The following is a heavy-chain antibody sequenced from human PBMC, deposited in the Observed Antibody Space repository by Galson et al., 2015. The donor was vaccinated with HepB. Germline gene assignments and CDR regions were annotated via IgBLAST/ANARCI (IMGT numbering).Heavy chain of an antibody. J-gene: IGHJ4*02. V-gene: IGHV1-18*04. CDR2: ISPYNGNT. Sequence: SVKVSCKASGYTFSSYGISWVRQAPGQGLEWMGWISPYNGNTNYAQKVQGRVTMTTDTSTSIAYMELRSLRSDDTAVYYCAREGEHYYHSSGYSGYWGQGTLVTVSS. CDR1: GYTFSSYG. D-gene: IGHD3-22*01. CDR3: AREGEHYYHSSGYSGY.